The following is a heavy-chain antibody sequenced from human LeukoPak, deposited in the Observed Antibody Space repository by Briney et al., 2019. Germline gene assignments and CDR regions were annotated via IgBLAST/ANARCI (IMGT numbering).Heavy chain of an antibody. CDR1: GFIFGDSA. J-gene: IGHJ5*02. CDR3: AKDSGTYNWLDL. V-gene: IGHV3-73*01. Sequence: GGSLKLSCAGSGFIFGDSAIHWVRQDSGKGLEWVGLIDRKVKGYATAFAASVKGRFTISRDDSQNTAFLHMDTLKTEDTALYYCAKDSGTYNWLDLWGQGTLVTVSS. D-gene: IGHD1-26*01. CDR2: IDRKVKGYAT.